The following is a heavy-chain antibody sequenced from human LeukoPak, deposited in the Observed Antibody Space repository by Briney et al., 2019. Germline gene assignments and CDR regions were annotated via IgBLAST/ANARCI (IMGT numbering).Heavy chain of an antibody. CDR1: GFTFSSYS. CDR2: ISSSSSYI. J-gene: IGHJ4*02. CDR3: ARDPYDSSGYYYGY. Sequence: GGSLRLSCAASGFTFSSYSMNWVRQAPGKGLEWVSSISSSSSYIYYADSVKGRFTISRDNAKNSLYLQMNSLRAEGTAVYYCARDPYDSSGYYYGYWGQGTLVTVSS. V-gene: IGHV3-21*01. D-gene: IGHD3-22*01.